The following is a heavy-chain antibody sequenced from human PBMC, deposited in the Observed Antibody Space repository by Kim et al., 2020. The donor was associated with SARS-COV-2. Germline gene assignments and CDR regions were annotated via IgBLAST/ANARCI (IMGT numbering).Heavy chain of an antibody. CDR2: ISSSGSTI. Sequence: GGSLRLSCAASGFTFSSYEMNWVRQAPGKGLEWVSYISSSGSTIYYADSVKGRFTISRDNAKNSLYLQMNSLRAEDTAVYYCARDFGYYYDSSGYYSDYWGQGTLVTISS. J-gene: IGHJ4*02. D-gene: IGHD3-22*01. CDR3: ARDFGYYYDSSGYYSDY. V-gene: IGHV3-48*03. CDR1: GFTFSSYE.